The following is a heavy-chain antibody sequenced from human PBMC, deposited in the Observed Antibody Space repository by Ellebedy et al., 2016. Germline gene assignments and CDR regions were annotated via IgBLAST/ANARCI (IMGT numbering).Heavy chain of an antibody. CDR2: ISGSGGNT. Sequence: GESLKISCAASGLTFSSQAMSWVRQAPGKGLEWVSGISGSGGNTYYADSVKGRFTISRDNSKNTLYLQMNSLRAEDTAVYYCARGEWLAMSYWGQGTLVTVSS. CDR3: ARGEWLAMSY. J-gene: IGHJ4*02. D-gene: IGHD6-19*01. V-gene: IGHV3-23*01. CDR1: GLTFSSQA.